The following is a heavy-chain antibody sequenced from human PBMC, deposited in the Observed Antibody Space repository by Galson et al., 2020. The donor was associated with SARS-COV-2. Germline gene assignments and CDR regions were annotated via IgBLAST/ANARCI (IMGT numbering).Heavy chain of an antibody. CDR2: TYYRSKWYK. D-gene: IGHD3-10*01. CDR3: ARGPVLLWFGELLNNWFDP. J-gene: IGHJ5*02. V-gene: IGHV6-1*01. CDR1: GDSVSSNSAA. Sequence: SQTLSLTCAISGDSVSSNSAAWNWIRQSPSRGLEWLGRTYYRSKWYKDYAGSVKSRITINPDTSKNQFSLQLNSVTPEDTAVYYCARGPVLLWFGELLNNWFDPWGQGTLVTVSS.